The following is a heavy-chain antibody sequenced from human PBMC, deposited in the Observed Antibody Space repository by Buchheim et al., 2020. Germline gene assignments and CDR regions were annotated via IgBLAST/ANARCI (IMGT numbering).Heavy chain of an antibody. J-gene: IGHJ5*02. D-gene: IGHD6-6*01. Sequence: QVQLQQWGAGLLKPSETLSLTCAVYGGSFSGYYWSWIRQPPGKGLEWIGEINHSGSTNYNPSLKSRVTISVDTSKNQFSLKLGSVTAADTAVYYCARGYSSSSTGDWFDPWGQGTL. CDR3: ARGYSSSSTGDWFDP. V-gene: IGHV4-34*01. CDR2: INHSGST. CDR1: GGSFSGYY.